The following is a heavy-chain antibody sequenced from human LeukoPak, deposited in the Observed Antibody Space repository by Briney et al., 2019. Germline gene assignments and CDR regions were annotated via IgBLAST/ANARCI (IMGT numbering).Heavy chain of an antibody. CDR3: ARVGSYGTEDFDY. V-gene: IGHV1-2*02. J-gene: IGHJ4*02. D-gene: IGHD5-18*01. CDR1: GYTFTGYY. CDR2: ISPNSGGT. Sequence: ASVKVSCKASGYTFTGYYMHWVRQAPGQGLEWMGWISPNSGGTNYAQKFQGRVTMTRDTSISTAYMELSRLRSDDTAVYYCARVGSYGTEDFDYWGQGTLVAVSS.